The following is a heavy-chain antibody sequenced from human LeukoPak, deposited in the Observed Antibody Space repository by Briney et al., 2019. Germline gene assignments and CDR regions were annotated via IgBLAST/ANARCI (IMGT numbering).Heavy chain of an antibody. Sequence: GGSLRLSCAASGFTFSSYWMHWVRQAPGRGLVWVSRINSDGSSTSYADSVKGRFTISRDNAENTLYLQMNSLRAEDTAVYYCARENDFWSGYYFDYWGQGTLVTVSS. V-gene: IGHV3-74*01. D-gene: IGHD3-3*01. J-gene: IGHJ4*02. CDR2: INSDGSST. CDR1: GFTFSSYW. CDR3: ARENDFWSGYYFDY.